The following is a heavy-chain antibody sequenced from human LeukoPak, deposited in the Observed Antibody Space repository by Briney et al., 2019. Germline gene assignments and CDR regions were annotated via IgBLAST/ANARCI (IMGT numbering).Heavy chain of an antibody. V-gene: IGHV3-66*01. CDR1: GFTVSSSY. CDR3: ARNYYDSSAYYYFDY. Sequence: GGSLRLSCAASGFTVSSSYMNWVRQAPGKGLEWVSLIYSGGGTYYADSVKGRFTISRDNSKNTLYLQMNSLRAEDTAVYYCARNYYDSSAYYYFDYWGQGTLVTVSS. J-gene: IGHJ4*02. CDR2: IYSGGGT. D-gene: IGHD3-22*01.